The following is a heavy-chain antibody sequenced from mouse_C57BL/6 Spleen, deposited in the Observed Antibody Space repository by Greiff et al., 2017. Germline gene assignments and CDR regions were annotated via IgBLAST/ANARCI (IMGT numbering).Heavy chain of an antibody. CDR1: GYTFTSYW. Sequence: QVQLQQPGAELVMPGASVKLSCKASGYTFTSYWMHWVKQRPGQGLEWIGEIDPSDSYNNYNQKFKGKSTLTVDKSSSTAYMQLSSLTSEDSAVSYCARHIYYYGSSLYYYAMDYWGQGTSVTVSS. J-gene: IGHJ4*01. CDR3: ARHIYYYGSSLYYYAMDY. V-gene: IGHV1-69*01. CDR2: IDPSDSYN. D-gene: IGHD1-1*01.